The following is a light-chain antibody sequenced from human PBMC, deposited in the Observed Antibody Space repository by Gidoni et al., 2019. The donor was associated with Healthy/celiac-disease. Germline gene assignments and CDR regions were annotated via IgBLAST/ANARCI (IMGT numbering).Light chain of an antibody. V-gene: IGLV1-47*01. J-gene: IGLJ3*02. CDR3: AAWDDSWV. CDR1: SSNIGSNY. CDR2: RNN. Sequence: QSVLTPPPSASGTPGQRVTISCSGSSSNIGSNYVDGYQQLPGTAPKLLTYRNNQRPSGVPGRFSGSKSGTSASLAISGLRSEDEADYYCAAWDDSWVFGGGTKLTVL.